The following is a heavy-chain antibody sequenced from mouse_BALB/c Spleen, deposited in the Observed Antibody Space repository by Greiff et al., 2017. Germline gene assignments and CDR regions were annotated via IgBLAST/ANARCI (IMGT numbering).Heavy chain of an antibody. V-gene: IGHV5-17*02. D-gene: IGHD1-1*01. Sequence: DVKLVESGGGLVQPGGSRKLSCAASGFTFSSFGMHWVRQAPEKGLEWVAYISSGSSTIYYADTVKGRFTISRDNPKNTLFLQMTSLRSEDTAMYYCARPYYYGSSYGWYFDVWGAGTTVTVSS. J-gene: IGHJ1*01. CDR3: ARPYYYGSSYGWYFDV. CDR1: GFTFSSFG. CDR2: ISSGSSTI.